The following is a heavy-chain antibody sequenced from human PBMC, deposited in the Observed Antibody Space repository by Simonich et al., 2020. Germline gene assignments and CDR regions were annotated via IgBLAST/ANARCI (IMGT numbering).Heavy chain of an antibody. D-gene: IGHD6-19*01. J-gene: IGHJ6*02. V-gene: IGHV3-21*01. CDR2: ISSSSGYI. CDR3: ARWIAVAGTGAYGMDV. Sequence: EVQLVESGGGLVKPGGSLRLSCAASGFTFSSYSMNWVRQAPGKGLEWVSSISSSSGYIYYADPVKGRFPISRDNAKTSLYLQMNSLRAEDTAVYYCARWIAVAGTGAYGMDVWGQGTTVTVSS. CDR1: GFTFSSYS.